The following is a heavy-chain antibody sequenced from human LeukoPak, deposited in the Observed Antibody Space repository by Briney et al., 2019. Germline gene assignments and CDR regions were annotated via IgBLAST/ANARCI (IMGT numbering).Heavy chain of an antibody. Sequence: PGRSLRLSCAASVFTFCSYGIHSVPQPPRKRLQWVALISYDGGNKYYVDSVKRGFTVSRDNSKNTLYLQMKSLRVEDTATYYCAKGLLSYDFWSGYFDYWGKGNVVTVS. CDR1: VFTFCSYG. CDR2: ISYDGGNK. CDR3: AKGLLSYDFWSGYFDY. J-gene: IGHJ4*02. V-gene: IGHV3-30*18. D-gene: IGHD3-3*01.